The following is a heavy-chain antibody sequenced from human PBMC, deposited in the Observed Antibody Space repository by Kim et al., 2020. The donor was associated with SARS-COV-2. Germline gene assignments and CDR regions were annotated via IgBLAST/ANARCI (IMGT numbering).Heavy chain of an antibody. V-gene: IGHV4-39*01. Sequence: SETLSLTCSVSGGSISSSYSWVWIRQPPGKGLEWIGTTYYSGSTYYNPSLKSRVTISEDTPKNQLSLKVSSVTAADTGVYYCARPGPMVRGADYYYGLDVWGQGTTVTVSS. D-gene: IGHD3-10*01. CDR3: ARPGPMVRGADYYYGLDV. J-gene: IGHJ6*02. CDR2: TYYSGST. CDR1: GGSISSSYS.